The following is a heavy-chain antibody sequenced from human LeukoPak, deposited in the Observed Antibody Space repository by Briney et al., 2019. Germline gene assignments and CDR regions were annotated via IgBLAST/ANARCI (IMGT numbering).Heavy chain of an antibody. Sequence: YPGGSLRLSCAASGFTFSGSAMHWVRQASGKGLEWVGRIRSKANSYATAYGASVKGRFTISRDDSKNTAYLQMNSLKTEDTAVYYCARGFGEYLHHGAFDIWGQGTMVTVSS. J-gene: IGHJ3*02. CDR2: IRSKANSYAT. D-gene: IGHD2-2*02. CDR3: ARGFGEYLHHGAFDI. CDR1: GFTFSGSA. V-gene: IGHV3-73*01.